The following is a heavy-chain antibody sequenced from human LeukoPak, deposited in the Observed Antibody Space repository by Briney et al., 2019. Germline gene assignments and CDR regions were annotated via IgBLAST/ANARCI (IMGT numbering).Heavy chain of an antibody. Sequence: GGSLRLSCSASGFTFSNAWMSWVRQAPGKGLEWVGRIKSKTDGGTTDYAAPVKGRFTISKDDSKNTLYLQMNNLKTEDAAVYYCATYGSGRKFDYWGQGTLVTVSS. V-gene: IGHV3-15*01. CDR3: ATYGSGRKFDY. CDR1: GFTFSNAW. CDR2: IKSKTDGGTT. J-gene: IGHJ4*02. D-gene: IGHD3-10*01.